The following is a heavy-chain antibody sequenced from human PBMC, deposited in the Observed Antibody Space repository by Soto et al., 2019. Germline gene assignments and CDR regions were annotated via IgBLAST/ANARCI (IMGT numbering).Heavy chain of an antibody. CDR1: GFTFSDPW. CDR3: TTDLWRIAVVVGSTGYFNP. CDR2: IKSKSDGGTT. Sequence: VESLRLSYVASGFTFSDPWLSRVRQAPGPGVDWVGLIKSKSDGGTTEYAAPVRGRFTISRDDSKNTLYLQMNSLKTEDTAVYYCTTDLWRIAVVVGSTGYFNPWGQGT. J-gene: IGHJ5*02. D-gene: IGHD2-15*01. V-gene: IGHV3-15*01.